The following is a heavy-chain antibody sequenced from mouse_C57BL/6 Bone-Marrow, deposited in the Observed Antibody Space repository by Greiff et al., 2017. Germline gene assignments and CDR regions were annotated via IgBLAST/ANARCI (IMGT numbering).Heavy chain of an antibody. CDR3: ARMLGRGAMDY. CDR2: IYPGGGYT. D-gene: IGHD4-1*01. CDR1: GYTFTNYW. J-gene: IGHJ4*01. V-gene: IGHV1-63*01. Sequence: VQGVESGAELVRPGTSVKMSCKASGYTFTNYWIGWAKQRPGHGLEWIGDIYPGGGYTNYNEKFKGKATLTADKSSSTAYMQFSSLTSEDSAIYYCARMLGRGAMDYWGQGTSVTVSS.